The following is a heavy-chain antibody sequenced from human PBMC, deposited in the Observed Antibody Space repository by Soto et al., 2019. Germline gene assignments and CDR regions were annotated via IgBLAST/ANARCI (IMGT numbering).Heavy chain of an antibody. CDR1: GFNFYAYA. D-gene: IGHD2-15*01. CDR3: ARYMPVVNFLFAY. J-gene: IGHJ4*02. CDR2: VTDTGGGT. V-gene: IGHV3-23*01. Sequence: GGSLRLSCAASGFNFYAYAMTWVRQAPGKGLEWVSAVTDTGGGTYYADSVKGRFTISRYNSKNTLYLQMNSLRAEDTAVYYCARYMPVVNFLFAYWVQGTLVTVSS.